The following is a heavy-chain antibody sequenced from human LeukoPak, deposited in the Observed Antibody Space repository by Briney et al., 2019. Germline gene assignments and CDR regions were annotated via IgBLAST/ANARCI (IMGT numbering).Heavy chain of an antibody. CDR3: ARIALGHYYYYMDV. CDR2: INHSGST. J-gene: IGHJ6*03. V-gene: IGHV4-34*01. Sequence: SETLSLTCAVYGGSFSGYYWSWNRQPPGKGLEWIGEINHSGSTNYNPSLKSRVTISVDTSKNQFSLKLSSVTAADTAVYYCARIALGHYYYYMDVWGKGTTVTVSS. D-gene: IGHD7-27*01. CDR1: GGSFSGYY.